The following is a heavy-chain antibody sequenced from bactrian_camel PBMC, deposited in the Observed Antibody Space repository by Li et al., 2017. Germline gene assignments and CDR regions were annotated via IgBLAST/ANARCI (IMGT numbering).Heavy chain of an antibody. D-gene: IGHD6*01. J-gene: IGHJ6*01. CDR3: AKGNGGSWSTFGY. CDR2: IDTDGAT. CDR1: GIAYTIYC. Sequence: VQLVESGGGSVQAGGSLRLSCGVSGIAYTIYCVGWFRQAPGKEREGVAAIDTDGATSYRNSVKGRFTISQDNAKNTLYLQMNSLKSEDTALYYCAKGNGGSWSTFGYWGQGTQVTV. V-gene: IGHV3S53*01.